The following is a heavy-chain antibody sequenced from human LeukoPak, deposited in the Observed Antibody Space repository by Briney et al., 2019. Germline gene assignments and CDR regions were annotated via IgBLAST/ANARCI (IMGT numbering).Heavy chain of an antibody. D-gene: IGHD1-26*01. CDR3: AKDPGGEVLPDY. Sequence: GGSLRLSCAASGFSFRSYGMHWVRQAPGKGLEWVAFIRYDGTKKNDADSVKGRFTISRDNSKNTVYLQMNTLRAEDTAVYYCAKDPGGEVLPDYWGQATLVTVSP. CDR1: GFSFRSYG. V-gene: IGHV3-30*02. CDR2: IRYDGTKK. J-gene: IGHJ4*02.